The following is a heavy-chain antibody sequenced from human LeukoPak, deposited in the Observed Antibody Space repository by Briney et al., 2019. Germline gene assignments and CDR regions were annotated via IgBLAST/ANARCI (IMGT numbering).Heavy chain of an antibody. D-gene: IGHD5-24*01. J-gene: IGHJ4*02. Sequence: GGSLRLSCAASGFTFSTYSMNWVRQAPGKGLEWVSSISSSSTYIDYADSVKGRFTISRDNAKNSLYLQMNSLRAEDTAVYYCARDRVWLPPPRFDYWGQGTLVTVSS. CDR2: ISSSSTYI. CDR3: ARDRVWLPPPRFDY. V-gene: IGHV3-21*01. CDR1: GFTFSTYS.